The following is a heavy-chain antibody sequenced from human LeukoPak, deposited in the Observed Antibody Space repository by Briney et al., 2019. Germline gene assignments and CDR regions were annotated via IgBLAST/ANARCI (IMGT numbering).Heavy chain of an antibody. Sequence: GGSLRPSCSASGFTFRSSAMHWVRQAPGKGLECVSAISSNGGSTHYADSVKGRFTISRDNSKNTLYLQLNTLRAEDTAVYYCAKGKDGFNYEDYWGQGTLVTVSS. J-gene: IGHJ4*02. D-gene: IGHD5-24*01. CDR2: ISSNGGST. CDR1: GFTFRSSA. V-gene: IGHV3-64*04. CDR3: AKGKDGFNYEDY.